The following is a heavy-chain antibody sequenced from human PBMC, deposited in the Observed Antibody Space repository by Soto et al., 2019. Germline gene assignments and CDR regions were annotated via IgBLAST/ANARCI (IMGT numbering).Heavy chain of an antibody. CDR1: GFSLSTRDVG. Sequence: QITLNESGPTLVKPTQTLTLTCTFSGFSLSTRDVGVGWIRQPPGEALEWLGVVYWDDDKNYRPSLKSRLTITKDTSKNQVVLRMTKMDPVDTATYYCAHCRGGVASFWGQGTLVTVSS. J-gene: IGHJ4*02. D-gene: IGHD2-2*01. CDR3: AHCRGGVASF. V-gene: IGHV2-5*02. CDR2: VYWDDDK.